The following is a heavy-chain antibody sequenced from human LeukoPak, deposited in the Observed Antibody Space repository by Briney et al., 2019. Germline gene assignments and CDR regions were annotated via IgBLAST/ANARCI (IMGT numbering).Heavy chain of an antibody. D-gene: IGHD1-26*01. J-gene: IGHJ4*02. CDR3: TEHGPVGATSFDY. V-gene: IGHV4-39*01. CDR2: IYYSGST. Sequence: PSETLSLTCTVSGGSISSSSYSWGWIRQPPGKGLEWIGSIYYSGSTYYNPSLKSRVTISVDTSKNQFSLKLSSVTAADTAVYYCTEHGPVGATSFDYWGQGTLVTVSS. CDR1: GGSISSSSYS.